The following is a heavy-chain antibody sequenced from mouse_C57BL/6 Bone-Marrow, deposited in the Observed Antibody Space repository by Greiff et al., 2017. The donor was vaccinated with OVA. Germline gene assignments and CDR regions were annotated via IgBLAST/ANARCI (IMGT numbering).Heavy chain of an antibody. CDR2: INPNNGGT. V-gene: IGHV1-26*01. J-gene: IGHJ2*01. D-gene: IGHD1-1*01. CDR3: AKLLRYQYYFDY. Sequence: EVKLQQSGPELVKPGASVKISCKASGYTFTDYYMNWVKQSHGKSLEWIGDINPNNGGTSYNQKFKGKATLTVDKSSSTAYMELRSLTSEDSAVYYCAKLLRYQYYFDYWGQGTTLTVSS. CDR1: GYTFTDYY.